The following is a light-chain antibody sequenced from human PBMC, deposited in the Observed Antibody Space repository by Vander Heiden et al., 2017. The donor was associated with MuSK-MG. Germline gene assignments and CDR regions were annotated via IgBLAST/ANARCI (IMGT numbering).Light chain of an antibody. J-gene: IGLJ2*01. CDR3: QSYDSSLSGSV. V-gene: IGLV1-40*01. CDR1: RPNIGAGFD. Sequence: QSVLTQPPSVSGAPGQRVTLSCIWSRPNIGAGFDVHWDQQLPGTAPKLLIYVDSNRTSGVPDRFSGSKSGTSASLAITGLQAEDEADYYCQSYDSSLSGSVFGGGTKLTVL. CDR2: VDS.